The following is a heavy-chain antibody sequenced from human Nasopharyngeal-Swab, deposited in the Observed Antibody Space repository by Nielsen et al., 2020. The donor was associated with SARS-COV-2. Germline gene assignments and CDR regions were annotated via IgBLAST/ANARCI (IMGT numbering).Heavy chain of an antibody. D-gene: IGHD6-6*01. J-gene: IGHJ4*02. V-gene: IGHV3-33*06. CDR1: GFTFSSYG. CDR2: IWYDGSNK. Sequence: GESLKISCAASGFTFSSYGMHWVRQAPGKGLEWVAVIWYDGSNKYYADSVKGRFTISRDNSKNTLYLQMNSLRAGDTAVYYCAKGPGVSSSSVSGLRRDYWGQGTLVTVSS. CDR3: AKGPGVSSSSVSGLRRDY.